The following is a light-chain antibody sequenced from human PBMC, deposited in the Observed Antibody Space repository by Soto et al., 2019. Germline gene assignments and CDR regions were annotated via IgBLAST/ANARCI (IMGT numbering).Light chain of an antibody. J-gene: IGKJ1*01. CDR1: ESVNYN. CDR3: KQYNNWRT. CDR2: DAS. V-gene: IGKV3-15*01. Sequence: EIVMTQSPATLSVSPGERATLSCRASESVNYNLAWYQQKPGQPPRLLIHDASTRAAGIPDRFSGSGSGTEFTFTISSLQSEDSAVYYCKQYNNWRTFGQGTKVEIK.